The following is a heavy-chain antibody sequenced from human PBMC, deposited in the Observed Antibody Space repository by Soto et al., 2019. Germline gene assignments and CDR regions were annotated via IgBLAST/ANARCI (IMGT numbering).Heavy chain of an antibody. Sequence: TSETLSLTCTVSGGSISSYYWSWIRQPPGKGLEWIGYIYYSGSTSYNPSLKSRVTISVDTSKNQFSLKLSSVTAADTAVYYCARGQWLIDYWGQGTLVTVSS. CDR3: ARGQWLIDY. V-gene: IGHV4-59*01. CDR2: IYYSGST. J-gene: IGHJ4*02. CDR1: GGSISSYY. D-gene: IGHD6-19*01.